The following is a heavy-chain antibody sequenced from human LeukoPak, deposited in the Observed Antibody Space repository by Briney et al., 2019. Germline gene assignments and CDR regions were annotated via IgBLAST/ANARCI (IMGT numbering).Heavy chain of an antibody. V-gene: IGHV1-24*01. CDR2: FDPEDGET. D-gene: IGHD3-16*01. J-gene: IGHJ4*02. CDR3: ATRGGFDY. CDR1: GYTFTSYG. Sequence: ASVKVSCKASGYTFTSYGISWVRQAPGQGLEWMGGFDPEDGETIYAQKFQGRVTMTEDTSTDTAYMELSSLRSEDTAVYYCATRGGFDYWGQGTLVTVSS.